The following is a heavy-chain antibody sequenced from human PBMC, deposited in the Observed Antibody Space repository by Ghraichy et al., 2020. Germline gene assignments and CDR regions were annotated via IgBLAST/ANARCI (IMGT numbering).Heavy chain of an antibody. CDR2: IYPGDSDT. J-gene: IGHJ5*02. CDR3: ARFIAPRITRAGFDP. Sequence: GESLNISCKGSGYSFTSYWIGWVRQMPGKGLEWMAIIYPGDSDTRYSPSFQGQVTISADKSISTTYLQWSSLKASDTAMYYCARFIAPRITRAGFDPWGQGTLVTVSS. CDR1: GYSFTSYW. V-gene: IGHV5-51*01. D-gene: IGHD1-14*01.